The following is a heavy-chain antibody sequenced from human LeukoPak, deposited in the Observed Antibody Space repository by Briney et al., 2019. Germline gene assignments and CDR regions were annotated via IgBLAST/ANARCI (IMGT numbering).Heavy chain of an antibody. D-gene: IGHD3/OR15-3a*01. CDR2: IAYDGSNI. CDR1: GFSFSSYA. Sequence: GGSLRLSCAASGFSFSSYAMHWVRQAPGKGLEWVAVIAYDGSNIYYADSVKGRFTVSRDNAKNSLYLQMSSLRAEDTAMYYCARDSVIYGYWGQGTLVTVSS. J-gene: IGHJ4*02. CDR3: ARDSVIYGY. V-gene: IGHV3-30*04.